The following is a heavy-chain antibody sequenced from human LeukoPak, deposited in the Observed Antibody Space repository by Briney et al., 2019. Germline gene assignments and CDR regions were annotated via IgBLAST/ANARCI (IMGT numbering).Heavy chain of an antibody. Sequence: GEPLKISCKGSGYSFTSFWIGWVRQMPGKGLEWMGIIYPGDSDTRYSPSFQGQVTISADKSISTAYLQWSSLKASDTAMYYCARPYCSSTSCTKSSGYWGQGTLVTVSS. J-gene: IGHJ4*02. CDR2: IYPGDSDT. CDR3: ARPYCSSTSCTKSSGY. D-gene: IGHD2-2*01. V-gene: IGHV5-51*01. CDR1: GYSFTSFW.